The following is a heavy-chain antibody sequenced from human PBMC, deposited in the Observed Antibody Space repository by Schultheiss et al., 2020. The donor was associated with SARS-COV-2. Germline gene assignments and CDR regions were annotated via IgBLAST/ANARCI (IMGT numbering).Heavy chain of an antibody. CDR1: GVSFSNYG. Sequence: GGSLRLSCAASGVSFSNYGVNWVRQAPGKGLEWVSSIGGRTGNTYYADSVKGRFTISRDNSKSTLYLQMNSLRAEDTAVYSCARDSRYYDTSGYYPLGLAGPFDYWGQGALVTVSS. J-gene: IGHJ4*02. CDR3: ARDSRYYDTSGYYPLGLAGPFDY. D-gene: IGHD3-22*01. CDR2: IGGRTGNT. V-gene: IGHV3-48*01.